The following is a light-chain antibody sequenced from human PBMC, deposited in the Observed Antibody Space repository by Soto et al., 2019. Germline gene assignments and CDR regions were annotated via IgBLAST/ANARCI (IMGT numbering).Light chain of an antibody. V-gene: IGKV3D-20*01. J-gene: IGKJ5*01. CDR1: QSVSSSS. CDR2: DAS. Sequence: EIVLTQSPATLSLSPGERATLSCGASQSVSSSSLAWYQQKPGLAPRLLIYDASSRATGIPDRFSGSGSGTDFTLTISRLEPEDFAVYYCQQYGSSPPITFGQGTRLESK. CDR3: QQYGSSPPIT.